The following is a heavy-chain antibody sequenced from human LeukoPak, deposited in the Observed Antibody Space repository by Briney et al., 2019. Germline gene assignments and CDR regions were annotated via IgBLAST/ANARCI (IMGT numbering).Heavy chain of an antibody. CDR2: ISWNSGSI. Sequence: GGSLRLSCAASGFTFDDYAMQWVRQAPGKGLEWVSGISWNSGSIGYADSVKGRFTISRDNAKNSLYLQMNSLRPEDTALYYCAKDKHVSRGWSLGNYYFDYWGQGTLVTVSS. V-gene: IGHV3-9*01. CDR1: GFTFDDYA. J-gene: IGHJ4*02. CDR3: AKDKHVSRGWSLGNYYFDY. D-gene: IGHD6-19*01.